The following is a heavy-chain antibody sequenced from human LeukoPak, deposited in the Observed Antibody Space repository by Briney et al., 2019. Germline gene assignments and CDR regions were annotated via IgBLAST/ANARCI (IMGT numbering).Heavy chain of an antibody. J-gene: IGHJ5*02. CDR3: ASRATVTTDRFWFDP. Sequence: GGSLRLSCAASGFTVSTNYMSWVRQTPGKGLEWVSVIYSGGSTYYADSVKGRFAISRDNSKNTLYLQMNGLRAEDTAVYYCASRATVTTDRFWFDPWGQGTLVTVSS. V-gene: IGHV3-53*01. CDR1: GFTVSTNY. CDR2: IYSGGST. D-gene: IGHD4-11*01.